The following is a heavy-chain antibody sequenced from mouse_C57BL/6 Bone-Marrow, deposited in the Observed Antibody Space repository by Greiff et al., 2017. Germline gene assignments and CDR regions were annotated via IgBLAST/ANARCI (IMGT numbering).Heavy chain of an antibody. CDR1: GYTFTSYG. V-gene: IGHV1-81*01. D-gene: IGHD2-5*01. CDR3: ANYYSNLYYAMDY. J-gene: IGHJ4*01. CDR2: IYPRSGNT. Sequence: VKLVESGAELARPGASVKLSCKASGYTFTSYGISWVKQRTGQGLEWIGEIYPRSGNTYYNEKFKGKATLTADKSSSTAYMELRSLTSEDSAVYFCANYYSNLYYAMDYWGQGTSVTVSS.